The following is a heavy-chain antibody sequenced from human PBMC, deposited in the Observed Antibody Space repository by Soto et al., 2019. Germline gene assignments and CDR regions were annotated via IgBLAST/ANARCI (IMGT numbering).Heavy chain of an antibody. CDR3: EGAYELVCYS. CDR2: INPDTGDR. D-gene: IGHD3-3*01. V-gene: IGHV1-2*02. Sequence: ASVKVSCKASGYTFTDSHIHWVRQAPGQGLEWMGWINPDTGDRNYAQRFQGRLTLTRDTSITTAYMALTRLTSDDTAVYFCEGAYELVCYSRGQRTLVPVSS. J-gene: IGHJ5*01. CDR1: GYTFTDSH.